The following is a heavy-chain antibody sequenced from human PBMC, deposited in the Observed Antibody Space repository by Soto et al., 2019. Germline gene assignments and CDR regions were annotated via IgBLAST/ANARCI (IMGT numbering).Heavy chain of an antibody. Sequence: PSETLSLTCTVSGGSISSYYWSWIRQPPGKGLEWIGYIYYSGSTNYNPSLKSRVTISVDTSKNQFSLKLSSVTVADTAVYYCARDIFDYFDYWCQGTLVTVSS. CDR1: GGSISSYY. J-gene: IGHJ4*02. CDR3: ARDIFDYFDY. CDR2: IYYSGST. V-gene: IGHV4-59*01.